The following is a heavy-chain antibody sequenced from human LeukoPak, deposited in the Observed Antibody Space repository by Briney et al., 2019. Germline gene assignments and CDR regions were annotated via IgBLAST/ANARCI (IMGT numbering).Heavy chain of an antibody. CDR1: GYSISSGYY. Sequence: SETLSLTCTVSGYSISSGYYWGWIRQPPGKGLEWIGSIYHSGSTYYNPSLKSRVTISVDTSKNQFSLKLSSVTAADTAVYYCARFSYYYGSGSWGQGTLVTVSS. V-gene: IGHV4-38-2*02. CDR2: IYHSGST. CDR3: ARFSYYYGSGS. D-gene: IGHD3-10*01. J-gene: IGHJ4*02.